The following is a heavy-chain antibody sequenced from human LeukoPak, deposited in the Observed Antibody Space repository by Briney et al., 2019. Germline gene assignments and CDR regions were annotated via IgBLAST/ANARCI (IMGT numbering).Heavy chain of an antibody. CDR2: MYLSGTT. J-gene: IGHJ4*02. Sequence: SGTLSLTCTVSGDSINSLDLWSWVRQPPGKGLGWIGEMYLSGTTHSNPSVKSRVTISIDKSKNQFFLNLSSVTAADTAVYYCAGLVGRYSSGLYYYYFNYWGQGTLVTVSS. V-gene: IGHV4-4*02. D-gene: IGHD3-22*01. CDR1: GDSINSLDL. CDR3: AGLVGRYSSGLYYYYFNY.